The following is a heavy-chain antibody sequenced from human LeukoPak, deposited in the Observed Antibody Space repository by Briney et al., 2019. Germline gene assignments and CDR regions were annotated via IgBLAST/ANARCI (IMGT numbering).Heavy chain of an antibody. D-gene: IGHD3-16*02. CDR2: IYTSGST. J-gene: IGHJ4*02. V-gene: IGHV4-61*09. CDR1: GGSISSGSYH. CDR3: ARARLALRLGELSFQGFDY. Sequence: PSETLSLTCTVSGGSISSGSYHWIWIRQPAGKGLEWIGHIYTSGSTNYNPSLRSRVTISVDTSKNQFSLKLSYVTAADTAVYYCARARLALRLGELSFQGFDYWGQGILVTVSS.